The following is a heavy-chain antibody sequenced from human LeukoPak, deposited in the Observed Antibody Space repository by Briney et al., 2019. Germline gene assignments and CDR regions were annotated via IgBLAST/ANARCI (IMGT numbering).Heavy chain of an antibody. CDR1: GFTFSDCY. CDR3: ARTEEYYYYGMDV. V-gene: IGHV3-11*01. CDR2: ISSSGSTI. J-gene: IGHJ6*02. Sequence: GGSLRLSCAASGFTFSDCYMSWIRQAPGKGLEWVSYISSSGSTIYYADSVKGRFSISRDNAKNSLYLQMNSLRAEDTAVYYCARTEEYYYYGMDVWGQGTTVTVSS.